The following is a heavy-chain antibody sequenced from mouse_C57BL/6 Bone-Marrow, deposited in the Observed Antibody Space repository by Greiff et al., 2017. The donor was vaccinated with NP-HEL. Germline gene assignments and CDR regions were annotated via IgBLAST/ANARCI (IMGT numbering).Heavy chain of an antibody. CDR1: GYTFTSYW. CDR2: IHPNSGST. D-gene: IGHD1-1*01. CDR3: ATLITTVVPDY. J-gene: IGHJ2*01. Sequence: VQLQQPGAELVKPGASVKLSCKASGYTFTSYWTHWVKQRPGQGLEWIGMIHPNSGSTNYNEKFKSKATLTVDKSSSTAYMQLSSLTSEDSAVYYCATLITTVVPDYWGQGTTLTVSS. V-gene: IGHV1-64*01.